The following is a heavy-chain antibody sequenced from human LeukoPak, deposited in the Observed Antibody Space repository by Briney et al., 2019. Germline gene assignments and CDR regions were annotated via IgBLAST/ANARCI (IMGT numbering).Heavy chain of an antibody. CDR3: ATEKNCSSTDCSAGMDV. CDR2: FDPVGGET. J-gene: IGHJ6*02. CDR1: GYMFSELS. V-gene: IGHV1-24*01. D-gene: IGHD2-2*01. Sequence: ASVKVSCKVSGYMFSELSMHWVRQAPGKGLEWMGSFDPVGGETIYAQKFQGRVTMTEDTSTDTAYMELSSLRSEDTAVYYCATEKNCSSTDCSAGMDVWGQGTTVTVSS.